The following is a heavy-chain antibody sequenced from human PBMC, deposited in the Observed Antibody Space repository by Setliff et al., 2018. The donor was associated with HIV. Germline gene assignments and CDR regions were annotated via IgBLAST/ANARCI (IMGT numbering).Heavy chain of an antibody. V-gene: IGHV4-4*09. CDR3: ARSPSHRSSWEYYFDY. D-gene: IGHD6-13*01. Sequence: SETLSLTCTVSGGSISGYHWNWLRQTPGKGLEWIGYIYTSRGTNYNHSLRTRVIISVDTSNQFSLKLSSVTAADAAVYYCARSPSHRSSWEYYFDYWGQGILVTVSS. CDR1: GGSISGYH. CDR2: IYTSRGT. J-gene: IGHJ4*02.